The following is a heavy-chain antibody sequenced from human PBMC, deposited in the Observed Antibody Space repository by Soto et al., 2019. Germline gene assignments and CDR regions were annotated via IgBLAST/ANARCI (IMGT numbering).Heavy chain of an antibody. CDR3: ARLQGYGDYADYYYGMDV. J-gene: IGHJ6*02. Sequence: GGSLRLSCAASGFTFSSYSMNWVRQAPGKGLEWVSSISSSSSYIYYADSVKGRFTISRDNAKNSLYLQMNSLRAEDTAVYYCARLQGYGDYADYYYGMDVWGQGTTVTVSS. CDR1: GFTFSSYS. D-gene: IGHD4-17*01. CDR2: ISSSSSYI. V-gene: IGHV3-21*01.